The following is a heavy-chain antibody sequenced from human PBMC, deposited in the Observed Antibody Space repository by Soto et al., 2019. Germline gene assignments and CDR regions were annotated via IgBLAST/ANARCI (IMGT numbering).Heavy chain of an antibody. D-gene: IGHD2-2*01. V-gene: IGHV4-31*03. J-gene: IGHJ5*02. Sequence: TSETLSLTCTVSGGSISSGGYYWSWIRQHPGKGLEWIGYIYYSGSTYYNPSLKSRVTISVDTSKNQFSLKLSSVTAADTAVYYCARDHGLYCSSTSCDNWFDPWGQGTLVTVSS. CDR3: ARDHGLYCSSTSCDNWFDP. CDR2: IYYSGST. CDR1: GGSISSGGYY.